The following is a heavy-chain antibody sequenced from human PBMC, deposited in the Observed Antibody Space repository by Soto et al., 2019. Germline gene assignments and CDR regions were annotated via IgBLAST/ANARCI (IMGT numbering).Heavy chain of an antibody. V-gene: IGHV4-31*03. D-gene: IGHD3-22*01. Sequence: PSETLSLTCTVSGGSISSGGYYWSWIRQHPGKGLEWSGYIYYSGSTDYNPSLKSRVTISVDTSKNQFSWKLSSVTAADTAVYYCARAHDSSGYYYPDAFDIWGQGTMVTVSS. CDR3: ARAHDSSGYYYPDAFDI. CDR2: IYYSGST. CDR1: GGSISSGGYY. J-gene: IGHJ3*02.